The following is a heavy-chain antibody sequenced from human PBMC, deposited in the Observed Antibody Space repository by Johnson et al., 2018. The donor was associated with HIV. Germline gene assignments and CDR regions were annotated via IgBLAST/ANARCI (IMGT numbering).Heavy chain of an antibody. CDR1: GFTFDDYA. CDR2: ISWNSGSI. D-gene: IGHD2-2*01. J-gene: IGHJ3*02. Sequence: VQLVESGGGLVQPGRSLRLSCAASGFTFDDYAMHWVRQAPGKGLEWVSGISWNSGSIGYADSVKGRFTISRDNAKNSLYLQMNSLRPEDTAVYFCARDSISCYSCAFDMWGQGTMVTVSS. CDR3: ARDSISCYSCAFDM. V-gene: IGHV3-9*01.